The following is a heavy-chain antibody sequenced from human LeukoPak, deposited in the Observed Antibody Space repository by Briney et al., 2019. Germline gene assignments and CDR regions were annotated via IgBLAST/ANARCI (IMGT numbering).Heavy chain of an antibody. V-gene: IGHV3-30-3*01. CDR3: AKDPGSTSYYYYYYMDV. J-gene: IGHJ6*03. CDR1: GFTFSSYA. D-gene: IGHD2-2*01. CDR2: ISYDGSNK. Sequence: GRSLRLSCAASGFTFSSYAMHWVRQAPGKGLEWVAVISYDGSNKYYADSVKGRFTISRDNSKNTLYLQMNSLRAEDTAVYYCAKDPGSTSYYYYYYMDVWGKGTTVTVSS.